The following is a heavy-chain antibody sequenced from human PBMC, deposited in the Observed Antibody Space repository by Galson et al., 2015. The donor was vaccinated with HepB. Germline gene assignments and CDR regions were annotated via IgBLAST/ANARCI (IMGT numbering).Heavy chain of an antibody. V-gene: IGHV3-30*04. D-gene: IGHD6-13*01. CDR1: GFTFSSYA. Sequence: SLRLSCAASGFTFSSYAMHWVRQAPGKGLEWVAVISYDGSNKYYADSVKGRFTISRDNSKNTLYLQMNSLRAEDTAVYYCARIPRGSSSSDFDYWGQGTLVTVSS. CDR3: ARIPRGSSSSDFDY. J-gene: IGHJ4*02. CDR2: ISYDGSNK.